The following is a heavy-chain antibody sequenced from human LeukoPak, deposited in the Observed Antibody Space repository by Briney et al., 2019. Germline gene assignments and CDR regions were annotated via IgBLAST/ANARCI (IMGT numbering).Heavy chain of an antibody. V-gene: IGHV3-53*04. CDR1: GFTVSSNY. CDR2: IYSGGST. CDR3: ARGYDSSGYYYYWYFDL. J-gene: IGHJ2*01. Sequence: GGSLRLSCAASGFTVSSNYMSWVRQAPGKGLEWGSVIYSGGSTYYADSVKGRFTISRHNSKNTLYLQMNSLRAEDTAVYYCARGYDSSGYYYYWYFDLWGRGTLVTVSS. D-gene: IGHD3-22*01.